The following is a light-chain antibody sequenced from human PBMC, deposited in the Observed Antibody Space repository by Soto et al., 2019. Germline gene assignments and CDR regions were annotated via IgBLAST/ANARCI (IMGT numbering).Light chain of an antibody. CDR3: SSYTASASYV. V-gene: IGLV2-14*03. CDR1: SSDIGTYNF. J-gene: IGLJ1*01. CDR2: DVS. Sequence: QSALTQPASVSGSPGQSITISCTGTSSDIGTYNFVSWYQQQPGKAPKLMTYDVSNRPSGVSNRFSGSKSGNTASLTISGLQAEDEADYYCSSYTASASYVFGTGTKLTVL.